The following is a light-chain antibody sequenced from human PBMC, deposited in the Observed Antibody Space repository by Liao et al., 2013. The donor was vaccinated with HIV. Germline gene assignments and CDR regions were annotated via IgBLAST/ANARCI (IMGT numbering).Light chain of an antibody. J-gene: IGLJ3*02. Sequence: SYELTQPPSVSVSPGQTANITCSGAHWEEKHACWYQKKPGRSPVLVLYQDYKRPSGIPERVSGSSSGTTVTLTISGAQVEDEADYYCYSEADYNLGVFGGGTKLTVL. CDR1: HWEEKH. V-gene: IGLV3-1*01. CDR3: YSEADYNLGV. CDR2: QDY.